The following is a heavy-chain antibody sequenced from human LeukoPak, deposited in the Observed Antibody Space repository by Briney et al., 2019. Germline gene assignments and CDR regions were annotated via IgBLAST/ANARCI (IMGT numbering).Heavy chain of an antibody. V-gene: IGHV3-23*01. Sequence: GGSLRLSCAASGFTFSSYAMSWVRQAPGKGLEWVSAISGSGGSTYYADSVKGRFTISRDNSKNTLYLQMNSLRAEDTALYYCAKDPRSFVGRPPDSWGQGTLVTVSS. J-gene: IGHJ5*02. CDR2: ISGSGGST. D-gene: IGHD2-15*01. CDR3: AKDPRSFVGRPPDS. CDR1: GFTFSSYA.